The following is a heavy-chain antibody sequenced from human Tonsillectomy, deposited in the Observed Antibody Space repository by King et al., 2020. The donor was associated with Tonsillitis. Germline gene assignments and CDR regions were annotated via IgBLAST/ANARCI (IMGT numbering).Heavy chain of an antibody. Sequence: VQLQQWGAGLLKPSEPLSLTCAVYGGSFSGYYWSWIRQPPGKGLEWIGEINHSGSTNYNPSLKIRVTISVDTSKHQFSLKLSSVTAADTAVYYCARARMVRGVIRRISYGMDVWGQGTTVTVSS. V-gene: IGHV4-34*01. CDR2: INHSGST. J-gene: IGHJ6*02. CDR1: GGSFSGYY. CDR3: ARARMVRGVIRRISYGMDV. D-gene: IGHD3-10*01.